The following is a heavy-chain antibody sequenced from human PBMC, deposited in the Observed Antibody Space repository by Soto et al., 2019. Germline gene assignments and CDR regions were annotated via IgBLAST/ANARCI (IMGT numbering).Heavy chain of an antibody. CDR2: ISYDGSNK. CDR1: GFTFSSYG. CDR3: AKDSYFDWPGGNYFDY. V-gene: IGHV3-30*18. D-gene: IGHD3-9*01. Sequence: PGGSLRLSCAASGFTFSSYGMHWVRQAPGKGLEWVAVISYDGSNKYYADSVKGRFTISRDNSKNTLYLQMNSLRAEDTAVYYCAKDSYFDWPGGNYFDYWGQGTLGTGS. J-gene: IGHJ4*02.